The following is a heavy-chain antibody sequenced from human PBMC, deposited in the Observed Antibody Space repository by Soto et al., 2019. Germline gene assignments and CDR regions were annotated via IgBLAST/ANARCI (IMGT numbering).Heavy chain of an antibody. CDR3: ATSNNHYYYYYGMDV. CDR2: ISGSGGST. CDR1: GFTFSSYA. V-gene: IGHV3-23*01. J-gene: IGHJ6*02. D-gene: IGHD4-4*01. Sequence: GGSLRLSCAASGFTFSSYAMSWVRQAPGKGLEWVSAISGSGGSTYYADSVKGRFTISRDNSKNTLYLQMNSLRAEDTAVYYCATSNNHYYYYYGMDVWGQGTTVTAP.